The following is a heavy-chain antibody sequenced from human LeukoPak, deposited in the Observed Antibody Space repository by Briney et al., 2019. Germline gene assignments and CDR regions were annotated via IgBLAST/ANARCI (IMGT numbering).Heavy chain of an antibody. CDR3: ARDYYYDSSGQENWFDP. V-gene: IGHV1-69*04. CDR1: GGTFSSYA. J-gene: IGHJ5*02. Sequence: ASVKVSCKASGGTFSSYATSWVRQAPGQGLEWMGRIIPILGIANYAQKFQGRVTITADKSTSTAYMELSSLRSEDTAVYYCARDYYYDSSGQENWFDPWGQGTLVTVSS. CDR2: IIPILGIA. D-gene: IGHD3-22*01.